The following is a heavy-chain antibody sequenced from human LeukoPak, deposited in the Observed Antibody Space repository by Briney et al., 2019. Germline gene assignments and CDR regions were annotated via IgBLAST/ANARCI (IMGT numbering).Heavy chain of an antibody. CDR2: ITGNGDTT. V-gene: IGHV3-23*01. Sequence: GGALRLSCTASGFTFSSYPMYWVRQAPGKGLDWVSVITGNGDTTYYADSMKGRFTLSRDNSKNTLYLQMSSLRAEDTAVYYCASSRAYGFLDYWGQGSLVTVSS. CDR3: ASSRAYGFLDY. J-gene: IGHJ4*02. CDR1: GFTFSSYP. D-gene: IGHD3-10*01.